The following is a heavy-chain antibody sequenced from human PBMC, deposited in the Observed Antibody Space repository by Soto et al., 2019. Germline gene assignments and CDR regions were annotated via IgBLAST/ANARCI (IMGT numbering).Heavy chain of an antibody. CDR2: IYYSGST. J-gene: IGHJ4*02. CDR3: ARRWGRGFDY. D-gene: IGHD2-15*01. V-gene: IGHV4-59*08. CDR1: GGSISSYY. Sequence: QVQLQESGPGLVKPSETLSLTCTVSGGSISSYYWSWIRQPPGKGLEWIGYIYYSGSTNYNPSLKSRVTISVDTSKNQFSLKLSSVTAADTAVYYCARRWGRGFDYWGQGTLVTVSS.